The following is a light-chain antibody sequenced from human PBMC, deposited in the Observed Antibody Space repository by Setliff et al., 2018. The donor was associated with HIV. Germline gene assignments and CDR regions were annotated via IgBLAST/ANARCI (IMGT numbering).Light chain of an antibody. CDR1: SSDVGSYNR. CDR3: SSYTSISTYV. J-gene: IGLJ1*01. Sequence: ALTQPPSVSGSPGQSVTISCTGTSSDVGSYNRVSWYQQPPGAAPKLMIYEVTNRPSGVPARFSGSESGNTASLTISGLQAEDEADYYCSSYTSISTYVVGTGTKV. CDR2: EVT. V-gene: IGLV2-18*02.